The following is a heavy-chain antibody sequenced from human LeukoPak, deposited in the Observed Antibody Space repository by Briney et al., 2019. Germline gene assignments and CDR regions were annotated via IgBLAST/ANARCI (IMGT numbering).Heavy chain of an antibody. CDR2: IIPIFGTA. J-gene: IGHJ5*02. CDR3: ARDGRRAVLKRWSSENNWFDP. V-gene: IGHV1-69*06. CDR1: GGTFSSYA. Sequence: GASVKVSCKASGGTFSSYAISWVRQAPGQGLEWMGGIIPIFGTANYAQKFQGRVTITADKSTSTAYMELSRLRSDDTAVYYCARDGRRAVLKRWSSENNWFDPWGQGTLVTVSS. D-gene: IGHD4/OR15-4a*01.